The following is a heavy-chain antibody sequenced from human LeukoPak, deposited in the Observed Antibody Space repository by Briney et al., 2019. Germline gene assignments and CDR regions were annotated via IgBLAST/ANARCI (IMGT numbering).Heavy chain of an antibody. J-gene: IGHJ3*02. V-gene: IGHV4-4*07. CDR1: GGSISSYY. CDR2: IYTSGST. Sequence: PSETLSLTCTVSGGSISSYYWSWIRQPAGKGLEWIGRIYTSGSTNYNPSLKSRVTMSVDTSKNQFSLKLSSVTAADTAMYYCARVFVYDSSGGDAFDIWGQGTMVTVSS. D-gene: IGHD3-22*01. CDR3: ARVFVYDSSGGDAFDI.